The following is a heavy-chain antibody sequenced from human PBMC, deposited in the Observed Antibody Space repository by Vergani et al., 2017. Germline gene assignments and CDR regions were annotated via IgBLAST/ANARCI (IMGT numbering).Heavy chain of an antibody. D-gene: IGHD6-19*01. V-gene: IGHV1-24*01. CDR2: FDPEDGET. CDR1: GYTLTELS. CDR3: ATAHAIAVAGGEPLNWFDP. J-gene: IGHJ5*02. Sequence: QVQLVQSGAEVKKPGASVKVSCKVSGYTLTELSMHWVRQAPGKGLEWMGGFDPEDGETIYAQKFQGRVTMTEDTSTDTAYMELSSLRSEDTAVYCCATAHAIAVAGGEPLNWFDPWGQGTLVTVSS.